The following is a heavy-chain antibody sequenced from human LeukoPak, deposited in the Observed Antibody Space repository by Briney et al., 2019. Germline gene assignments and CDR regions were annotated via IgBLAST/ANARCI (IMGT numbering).Heavy chain of an antibody. CDR1: GGSISSYY. J-gene: IGHJ6*03. CDR3: ARARYYYYNYMDV. CDR2: IYYSGGT. Sequence: SETLSLACTVSGGSISSYYWSWIRQPPGKGLEWIGYIYYSGGTNYNPSLKSRVTISVDTSKNQFSLRLNSVTAADTAVYYCARARYYYYNYMDVWGKGTTVTVSS. V-gene: IGHV4-59*01.